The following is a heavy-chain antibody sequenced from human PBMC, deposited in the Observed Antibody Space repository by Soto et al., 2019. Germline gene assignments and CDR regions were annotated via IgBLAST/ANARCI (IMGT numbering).Heavy chain of an antibody. D-gene: IGHD6-19*01. V-gene: IGHV4-59*01. J-gene: IGHJ4*02. Sequence: KPSETLSLTCSVSGGSISGSYWSWIRQSPGKGLEWLGYVYYTGSTNYSPSLRSRVSISVDTSKNEFSLRLSSMTAADTAVYFCARSVAVPGAHIDYWGQGTQVTVSS. CDR3: ARSVAVPGAHIDY. CDR2: VYYTGST. CDR1: GGSISGSY.